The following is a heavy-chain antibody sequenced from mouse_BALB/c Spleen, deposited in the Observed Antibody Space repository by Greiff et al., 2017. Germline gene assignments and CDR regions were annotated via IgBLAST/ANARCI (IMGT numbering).Heavy chain of an antibody. V-gene: IGHV1-54*03. Sequence: QVQLQQSGAELVRPGTSVKVSCKASGYAFTNYLIEWVKQRPGQGLEWIGVINPGSGGTNYNEKFKGKATLTADKSSSTAYMQLSSLTSDDSAVYFCLMYYYCSYYAMDYWGQGTSVTVSS. D-gene: IGHD1-1*01. CDR1: GYAFTNYL. J-gene: IGHJ4*01. CDR2: INPGSGGT. CDR3: LMYYYCSYYAMDY.